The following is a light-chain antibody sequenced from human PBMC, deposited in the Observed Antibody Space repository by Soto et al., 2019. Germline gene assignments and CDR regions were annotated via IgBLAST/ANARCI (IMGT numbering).Light chain of an antibody. CDR3: QQYGSSPPLYT. Sequence: EIVCTQSPGTLSLSPGERATLSCRASQSVSSSYLAWYQQKPGQAPRLLIYGASSRATGIPDRFSGSGSGTDFTLTISRLEPEDFAVYYCQQYGSSPPLYTFGQGTKLEIK. J-gene: IGKJ2*01. V-gene: IGKV3-20*01. CDR1: QSVSSSY. CDR2: GAS.